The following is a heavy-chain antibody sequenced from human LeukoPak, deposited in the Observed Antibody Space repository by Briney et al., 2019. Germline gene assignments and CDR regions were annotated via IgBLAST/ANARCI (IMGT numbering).Heavy chain of an antibody. D-gene: IGHD6-19*01. CDR2: INHSGST. V-gene: IGHV4-34*01. CDR3: ARASRRGSSSGWYTRYYYYGMDV. J-gene: IGHJ6*02. Sequence: NPSETLSLTCAVYGGSFSGYYWSWIRQPPGKGLEWIGEINHSGSTNYNPSLKSRVTISVDTSKNQFSLKLSSVTAADTAVYYCARASRRGSSSGWYTRYYYYGMDVWGQGTTVTVSS. CDR1: GGSFSGYY.